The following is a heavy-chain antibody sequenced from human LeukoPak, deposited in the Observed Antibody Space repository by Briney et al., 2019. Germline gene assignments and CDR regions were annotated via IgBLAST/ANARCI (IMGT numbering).Heavy chain of an antibody. CDR3: ARDLRYYYGSGSYYNLDY. D-gene: IGHD3-10*01. CDR1: GFTFSSYW. CDR2: INSDGSST. V-gene: IGHV3-74*01. Sequence: GGSLRLSCAASGFTFSSYWMHWVRQAPGKGLVWVSRINSDGSSTSYADSVKGRFTISRDNAKNTLYLQMNSLRAEDTAVYYCARDLRYYYGSGSYYNLDYWGQGTLVTVSS. J-gene: IGHJ4*02.